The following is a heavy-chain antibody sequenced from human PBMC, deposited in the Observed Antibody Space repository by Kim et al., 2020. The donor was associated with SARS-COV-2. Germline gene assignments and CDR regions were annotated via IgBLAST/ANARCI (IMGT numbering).Heavy chain of an antibody. J-gene: IGHJ4*02. V-gene: IGHV3-74*01. CDR1: GFTFSSSW. CDR3: ARDRFKWIYNCLPDF. D-gene: IGHD5-12*01. Sequence: GGSLRLSCASSGFTFSSSWMHWVRQAPGKGLVWVARINSDGSATTYADSVRGRFTISRDNAENTLYVQMDSLRAEDTGVYYCARDRFKWIYNCLPDFWGQGTLVTVSS. CDR2: INSDGSAT.